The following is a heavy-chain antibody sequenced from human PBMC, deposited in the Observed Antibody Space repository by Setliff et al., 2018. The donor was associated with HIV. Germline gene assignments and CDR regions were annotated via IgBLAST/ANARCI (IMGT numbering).Heavy chain of an antibody. J-gene: IGHJ6*03. CDR1: GYTFTSYG. D-gene: IGHD3-3*01. CDR3: ARASSIPYYNYLSGSHDYYYYIDV. CDR2: ISTYNGNT. Sequence: ASVKVSCKASGYTFTSYGITWVRQAPGQGLEWMGWISTYNGNTHYAQKLQGRVTMTTDTSTSTAYMEVRSLRSDDTAAYYCARASSIPYYNYLSGSHDYYYYIDVWGEGTTVTVSS. V-gene: IGHV1-18*01.